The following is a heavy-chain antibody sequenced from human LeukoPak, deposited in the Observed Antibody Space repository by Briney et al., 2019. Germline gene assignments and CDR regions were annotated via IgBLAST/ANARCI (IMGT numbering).Heavy chain of an antibody. V-gene: IGHV4-59*12. CDR3: ARDRGGNYYMDV. CDR1: GGSISSYY. Sequence: PSETLSLTCTVSGGSISSYYWSWIRQPPGKGLEWIGYIYYSGSTNYNPSLKSRVTISVDTSNNQFSLRLSSVTAADTAVYFCARDRGGNYYMDVWGKGITVTVSS. J-gene: IGHJ6*03. D-gene: IGHD2-15*01. CDR2: IYYSGST.